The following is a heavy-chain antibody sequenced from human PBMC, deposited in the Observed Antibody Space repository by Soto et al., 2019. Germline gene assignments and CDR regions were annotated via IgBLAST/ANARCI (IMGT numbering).Heavy chain of an antibody. J-gene: IGHJ6*02. CDR2: TYYRSKWYN. D-gene: IGHD2-2*01. CDR3: RRSSTSPYYYYYGMDV. CDR1: GDSVSSNSAA. V-gene: IGHV6-1*01. Sequence: PSQTLSLTCAISGDSVSSNSAAWNWIRQSPSRGLEWLGRTYYRSKWYNDYAVSVKSRITINPDTSKNQFSLQLNSVTPEDTAVYYCRRSSTSPYYYYYGMDVWGQGTTVTVSS.